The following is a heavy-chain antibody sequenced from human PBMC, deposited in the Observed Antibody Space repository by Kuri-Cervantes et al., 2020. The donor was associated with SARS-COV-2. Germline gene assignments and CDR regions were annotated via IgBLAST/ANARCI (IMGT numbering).Heavy chain of an antibody. J-gene: IGHJ5*02. Sequence: ASVKVSCKASGYTLTSYAMHWVRQAPGQRLEWMGWINAGNGNTKYSQKFQGRVTITRDTSASTAYMELSSLRSEDTAVYYCARVAYYDSRFDPWGQGTLVTVSS. CDR1: GYTLTSYA. CDR2: INAGNGNT. D-gene: IGHD3-3*01. V-gene: IGHV1-3*01. CDR3: ARVAYYDSRFDP.